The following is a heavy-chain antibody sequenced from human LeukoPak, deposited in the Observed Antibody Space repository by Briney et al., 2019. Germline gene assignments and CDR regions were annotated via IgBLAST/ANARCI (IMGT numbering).Heavy chain of an antibody. Sequence: ASVKVSCKASGYTFTSYDINWVRQATGQGLEWMGWMNPNSGNTGYAQKFQGRVTMTRNTSISTAYMELSSLRSEDTAVYYCARLCDIVVVPAAIEDIWGQGTMVTVSS. V-gene: IGHV1-8*01. CDR2: MNPNSGNT. CDR1: GYTFTSYD. J-gene: IGHJ3*02. D-gene: IGHD2-2*02. CDR3: ARLCDIVVVPAAIEDI.